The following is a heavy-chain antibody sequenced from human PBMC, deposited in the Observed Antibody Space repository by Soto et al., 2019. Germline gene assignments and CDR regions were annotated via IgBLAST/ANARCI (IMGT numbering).Heavy chain of an antibody. CDR1: GFTFSSYA. V-gene: IGHV3-23*01. CDR3: AKDLSVYYDSSGPQ. J-gene: IGHJ4*02. D-gene: IGHD3-22*01. CDR2: ISGSGGST. Sequence: PGGSLRLSCAAPGFTFSSYAMSWVRQAPGKGLEWVSAISGSGGSTYYADSVKGRFTISRDNSKNTLYLQMNSLRAEDTAVYYWAKDLSVYYDSSGPQWGKGTLVTVPS.